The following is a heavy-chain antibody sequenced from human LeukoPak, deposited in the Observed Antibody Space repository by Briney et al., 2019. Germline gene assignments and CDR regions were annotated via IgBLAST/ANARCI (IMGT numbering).Heavy chain of an antibody. V-gene: IGHV3-23*01. CDR2: ISGSGSST. Sequence: PGESLRLSCAASGFTFSTYALSWVRQAPGKGLEWVSTISGSGSSTYYTDSVKGRFTISRDNSKNTLYLQMNSLRAEDTAVYYCARDSAGDYFDYWGQGTLVTVSS. J-gene: IGHJ4*02. CDR1: GFTFSTYA. CDR3: ARDSAGDYFDY.